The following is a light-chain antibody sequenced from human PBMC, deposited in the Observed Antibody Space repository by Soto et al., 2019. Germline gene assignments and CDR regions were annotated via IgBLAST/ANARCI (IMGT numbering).Light chain of an antibody. CDR3: CSYTSSRTYV. Sequence: QSALTQPASVSGSPGQSITISCTGTSSDVGAYIYVSWYQHHPGKAPKVMIYEVTNRPSGVSDRFSGSKSGNTASLTISGLQAEDEADYYCCSYTSSRTYVFGTGTKVTGL. CDR2: EVT. J-gene: IGLJ1*01. V-gene: IGLV2-14*01. CDR1: SSDVGAYIY.